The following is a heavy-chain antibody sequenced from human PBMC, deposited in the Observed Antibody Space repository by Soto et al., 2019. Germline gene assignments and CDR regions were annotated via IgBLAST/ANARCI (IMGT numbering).Heavy chain of an antibody. V-gene: IGHV1-2*04. Sequence: ASVKVSCKASGYTFTGYYMHWVRQAPGQGLERMGWINTNSGGTNYEQKFQGWVTMTRDTSISTAYMELSRLRSDDTAVYYCARDIAAGTHYYYGMDVWGQGTTVTVSS. CDR2: INTNSGGT. CDR1: GYTFTGYY. J-gene: IGHJ6*02. CDR3: ARDIAAGTHYYYGMDV. D-gene: IGHD6-13*01.